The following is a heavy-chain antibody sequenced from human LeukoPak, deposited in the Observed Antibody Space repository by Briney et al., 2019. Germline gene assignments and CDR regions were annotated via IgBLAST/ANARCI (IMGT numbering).Heavy chain of an antibody. Sequence: SETLSLTCTVSGVFTIYYWSWIRRPPGKGLEWIGYINYSGSTSYNPSLKSRVTISVDTSRDQFSLKLTSVTAADTAVYYCARLNGGRWGQGILVTVSS. CDR3: ARLNGGR. CDR1: GVFTIYY. V-gene: IGHV4-59*08. J-gene: IGHJ4*02. CDR2: INYSGST. D-gene: IGHD7-27*01.